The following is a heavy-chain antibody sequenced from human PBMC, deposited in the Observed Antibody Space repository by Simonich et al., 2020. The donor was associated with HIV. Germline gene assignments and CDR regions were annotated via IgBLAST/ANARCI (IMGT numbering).Heavy chain of an antibody. J-gene: IGHJ4*02. Sequence: QVRLQQWGAGLLKPSKTLSLTCAVYGGSFSGYYWGWIRQPPGKGLEWIGEINHSGTTNYNPSLKSRVTISRDTSKNQFSLKLSSVTAADTAIYYCARVIFVTSAGFDYWGQGTLVTVSS. D-gene: IGHD3-3*02. CDR1: GGSFSGYY. V-gene: IGHV4-34*01. CDR2: INHSGTT. CDR3: ARVIFVTSAGFDY.